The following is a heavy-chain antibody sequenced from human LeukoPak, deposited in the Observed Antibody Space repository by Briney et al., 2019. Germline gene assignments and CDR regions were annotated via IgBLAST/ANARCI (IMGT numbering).Heavy chain of an antibody. CDR3: AKVGGSS. V-gene: IGHV3-30*18. Sequence: GESLRLSYAASGFTFRSYGMHWVRQAPGKGLEWVAVISYGGSNKYYADSVKGRFTISRDNSKNTLYLQMNSLRAEDTAVYYCAKVGGSSWGQGTMVTVSS. CDR2: ISYGGSNK. CDR1: GFTFRSYG. J-gene: IGHJ3*01. D-gene: IGHD5-12*01.